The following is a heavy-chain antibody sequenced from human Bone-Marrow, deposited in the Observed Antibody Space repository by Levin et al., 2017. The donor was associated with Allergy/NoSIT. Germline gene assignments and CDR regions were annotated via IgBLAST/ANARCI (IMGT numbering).Heavy chain of an antibody. D-gene: IGHD4-23*01. CDR3: ARAIPSGGNSYYYYYMDV. Sequence: GSLRLSCTVSGGSISSYYWTWIRQAPEKRLEWIGYIYYNGKSNYNPSLKTRVSISVDTSKNSFSLSLSPVTAADSAIYYCARAIPSGGNSYYYYYMDVWGNGVTVTVS. J-gene: IGHJ6*03. CDR2: IYYNGKS. V-gene: IGHV4-59*01. CDR1: GGSISSYY.